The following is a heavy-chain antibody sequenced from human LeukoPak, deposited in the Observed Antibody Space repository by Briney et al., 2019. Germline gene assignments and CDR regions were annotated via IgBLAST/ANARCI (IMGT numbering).Heavy chain of an antibody. CDR1: GFTFDDYA. CDR2: ISWDGGNI. J-gene: IGHJ4*02. D-gene: IGHD2-2*02. Sequence: PGGSLRLSCAASGFTFDDYAMHWVRQAPGKGLEWVSLISWDGGNIYYADSMKGRFTISRDNSKNSLYLQMNSLRAEDSAFYYCAKAAIRYTTRWNNFDYWAREPWSPSPQ. CDR3: AKAAIRYTTRWNNFDY. V-gene: IGHV3-43D*03.